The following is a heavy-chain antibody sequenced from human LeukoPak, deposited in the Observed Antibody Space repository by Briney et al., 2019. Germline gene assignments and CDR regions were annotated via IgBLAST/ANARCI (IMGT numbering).Heavy chain of an antibody. CDR3: AREESSGANWFDP. Sequence: ASVKVSCKASGGTFSSYAISWVRQAPGQGLEWMGGIIPIFGTANYAQKFQGRVTITADESTSTAYMELSSLRSEDTAVYYCAREESSGANWFDPWGQGTLVTVSS. J-gene: IGHJ5*02. D-gene: IGHD6-25*01. CDR2: IIPIFGTA. CDR1: GGTFSSYA. V-gene: IGHV1-69*01.